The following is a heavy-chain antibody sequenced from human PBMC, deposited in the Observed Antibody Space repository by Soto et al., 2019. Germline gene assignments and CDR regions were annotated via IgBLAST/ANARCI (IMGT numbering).Heavy chain of an antibody. V-gene: IGHV3-30-3*01. CDR3: AREEPSGEGAYDY. J-gene: IGHJ4*02. CDR2: ISYDGSNK. D-gene: IGHD1-26*01. Sequence: QVQLVESGGGVVQPGRSLRLSCAASGFTFSSYAMHWVRQAPGKGLEGVAVISYDGSNKYYADSVTGRFTISRDNSKNTLYLQMNSLRAEDTAVYYCAREEPSGEGAYDYWGQGTLVTVSS. CDR1: GFTFSSYA.